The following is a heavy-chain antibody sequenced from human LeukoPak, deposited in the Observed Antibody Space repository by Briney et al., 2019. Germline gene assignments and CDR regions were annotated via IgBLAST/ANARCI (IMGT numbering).Heavy chain of an antibody. D-gene: IGHD1-14*01. Sequence: GGSLRLSCAASGFTFSTYAMNWVRQAPGKGLEWVSGISGNGGSIHYADAVKGRFTISRDNSKNTLYVQMNSLRDEDTAVYFCARAKKGKPLPTSYYFYAMDVWGPGTTVTVSS. J-gene: IGHJ6*02. V-gene: IGHV3-23*01. CDR1: GFTFSTYA. CDR2: ISGNGGSI. CDR3: ARAKKGKPLPTSYYFYAMDV.